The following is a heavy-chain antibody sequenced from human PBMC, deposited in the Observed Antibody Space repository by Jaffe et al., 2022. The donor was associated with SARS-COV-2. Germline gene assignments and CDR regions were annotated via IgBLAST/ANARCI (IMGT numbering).Heavy chain of an antibody. J-gene: IGHJ3*02. D-gene: IGHD4-4*01. Sequence: EVQLVQSGAEVKKPGESLKISCKGSGYSFTGYWIGWVRQMPGKGLEYMGMIYPGDSDTRYSPSFRGQVTISADKSITTAYLQWSSLKASDSAMYYCARRPAATVLTPGGATRGAFDIWGQGTMVSVSS. CDR2: IYPGDSDT. CDR1: GYSFTGYW. CDR3: ARRPAATVLTPGGATRGAFDI. V-gene: IGHV5-51*01.